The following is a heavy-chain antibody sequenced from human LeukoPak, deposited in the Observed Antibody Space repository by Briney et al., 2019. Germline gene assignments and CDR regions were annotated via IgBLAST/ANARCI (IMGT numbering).Heavy chain of an antibody. CDR3: TTSCYHAGF. V-gene: IGHV4-59*12. CDR2: IYYSGST. D-gene: IGHD2-2*01. CDR1: GGSISSYY. Sequence: SETLSLTCTVSGGSISSYYWSWIRQPPGKGLEWIGYIYYSGSTNYNPSLKSRVTISMDTSKNQFSLNLRSVTAADTAVYCSTTSCYHAGFWGQGTLVTVSS. J-gene: IGHJ4*02.